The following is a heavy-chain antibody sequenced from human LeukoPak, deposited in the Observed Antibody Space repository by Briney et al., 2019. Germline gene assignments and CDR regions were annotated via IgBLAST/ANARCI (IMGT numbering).Heavy chain of an antibody. CDR3: ARGSSAGASLRHDY. D-gene: IGHD1-26*01. V-gene: IGHV3-7*01. CDR1: GFTFSSFW. CDR2: IKQDGSEE. J-gene: IGHJ4*02. Sequence: WGSLRLSSAASGFTFSSFWMSWVRQAPGKGREWVANIKQDGSEENFVDSVKGRFTISRDNAKKSLYLQMNSLRAEDTAVYYCARGSSAGASLRHDYWGQGTLVTVSS.